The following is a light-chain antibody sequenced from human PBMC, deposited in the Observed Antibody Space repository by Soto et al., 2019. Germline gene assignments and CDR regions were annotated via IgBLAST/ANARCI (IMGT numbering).Light chain of an antibody. CDR2: DAT. CDR3: SSFTSRSTVV. J-gene: IGLJ2*01. V-gene: IGLV2-14*03. CDR1: SSDIGSYKY. Sequence: QSALTQPASVSGSPGQSITISCTGTSSDIGSYKYVSWYQHHPGKAPQLMIYDATNRPSGVSHRFSASKSGNTASLTISGLPTDDEAYYYCSSFTSRSTVVFGGGTKLTVL.